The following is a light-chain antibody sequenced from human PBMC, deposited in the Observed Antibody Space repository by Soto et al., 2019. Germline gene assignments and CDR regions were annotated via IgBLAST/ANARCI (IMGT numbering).Light chain of an antibody. J-gene: IGKJ1*01. CDR3: QQYDHWPRT. Sequence: ILMTHSPATLSVSPWERATLSCRASQSVGDNSAWYQQKPGQAPRLLVYGASTRTAGIPARFIGSGSGTEFTLTISSVQSDDFALYYCQQYDHWPRTFGQGTKV. CDR1: QSVGDN. CDR2: GAS. V-gene: IGKV3-15*01.